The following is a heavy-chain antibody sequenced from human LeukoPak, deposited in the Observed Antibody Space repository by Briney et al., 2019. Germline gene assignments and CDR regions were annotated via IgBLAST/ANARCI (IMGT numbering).Heavy chain of an antibody. D-gene: IGHD3-16*02. J-gene: IGHJ4*02. CDR1: VYTFTGYY. CDR2: ISAYNGNT. Sequence: GASVKVSCKASVYTFTGYYIHWVRQAPGQGLEWMGWISAYNGNTNYAQKLQGRVTMTTDTSTSTAYMELRSLRSDDTAVYYCAREMITFGGVIVGDDFWGQGTLVTVSS. V-gene: IGHV1-18*04. CDR3: AREMITFGGVIVGDDF.